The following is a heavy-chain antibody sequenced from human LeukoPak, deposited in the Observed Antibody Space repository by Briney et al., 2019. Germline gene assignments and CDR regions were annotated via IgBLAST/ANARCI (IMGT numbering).Heavy chain of an antibody. CDR2: IRYDGSNK. D-gene: IGHD2-15*01. V-gene: IGHV3-30*02. Sequence: GGSLRLSCAASGFTFSSYGIHWVRQAPGKGLEWVAFIRYDGSNKYYADSVKGRFTISRDNAKNSLYLQMNSLRAEDTAVHYCARVRRRCSGGSCYPTSVYYFDYWGQGTLVTVSS. CDR3: ARVRRRCSGGSCYPTSVYYFDY. J-gene: IGHJ4*02. CDR1: GFTFSSYG.